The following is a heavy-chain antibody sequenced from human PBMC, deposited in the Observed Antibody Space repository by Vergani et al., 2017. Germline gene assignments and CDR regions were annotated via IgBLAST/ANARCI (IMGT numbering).Heavy chain of an antibody. Sequence: QVQLQESGPGLVKPSQTLSLTCTVSGGSISSGTYYWSWIRQPAGKGLEWIGRIYTSGNTNYTPSLKSRVTISVDTSKNQFSLKLSSVTAADTAVYYCARDGVGGEYGSGSFDYWGQGTLLTVSS. V-gene: IGHV4-61*02. CDR1: GGSISSGTYY. D-gene: IGHD3-10*01. J-gene: IGHJ4*02. CDR3: ARDGVGGEYGSGSFDY. CDR2: IYTSGNT.